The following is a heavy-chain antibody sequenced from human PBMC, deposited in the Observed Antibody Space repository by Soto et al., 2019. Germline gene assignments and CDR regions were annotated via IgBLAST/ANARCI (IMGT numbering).Heavy chain of an antibody. CDR1: GGSMSSYYW. D-gene: IGHD1-26*01. J-gene: IGHJ4*02. Sequence: ETLSLTCTVSGGSMSSYYWSWIRQPPGKALEWLAHIFWNDERSYNTSLKSRLTISRDTSKSQVVLTMTNVDPVDTGTYFCARALREGLPIYYFDSWGQGTLVTVSS. CDR2: IFWNDER. CDR3: ARALREGLPIYYFDS. V-gene: IGHV2-26*01.